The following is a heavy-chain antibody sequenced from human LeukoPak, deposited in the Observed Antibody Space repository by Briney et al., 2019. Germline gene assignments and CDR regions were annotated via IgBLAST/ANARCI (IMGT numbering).Heavy chain of an antibody. CDR2: IKHDGSEK. D-gene: IGHD3-10*01. CDR1: GFTFSRYW. Sequence: GGSLRLSCAASGFTFSRYWMNWVRQAPGKGLVWVANIKHDGSEKYYVDSVKGRFTISRDNAKKSFYLQMNSLRGEDTAVYYCARGGENYYGSGSQDYWGQGSLVTVSS. J-gene: IGHJ4*02. CDR3: ARGGENYYGSGSQDY. V-gene: IGHV3-7*01.